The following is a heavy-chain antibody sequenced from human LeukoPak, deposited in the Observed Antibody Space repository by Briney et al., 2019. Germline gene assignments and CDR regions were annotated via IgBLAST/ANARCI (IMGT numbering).Heavy chain of an antibody. CDR1: VHTFSSYH. V-gene: IGHV3-33*01. J-gene: IGHJ6*02. Sequence: SGGPVRLFCAACVHTFSSYHMLWLRQSRGKGLEWVAVIWYDGSNKYYADSVKGRFTITRDNSKNTLYLQMNSLRAEDTAVYYCARGPYYYYYYYGMDVWGQGTTVTVSS. CDR2: IWYDGSNK. D-gene: IGHD1-26*01. CDR3: ARGPYYYYYYYGMDV.